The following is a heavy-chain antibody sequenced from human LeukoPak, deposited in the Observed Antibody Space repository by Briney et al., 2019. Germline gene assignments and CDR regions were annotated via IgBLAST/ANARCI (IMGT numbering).Heavy chain of an antibody. CDR1: GGSISPYY. V-gene: IGHV4-59*01. CDR2: IHHSGST. Sequence: PSETLSLTCIVSGGSISPYYWSWIRQPPGKGLEWIGYIHHSGSTNYNPSLKSRVTISVDTSKNQFSLKLYSVTAADTAVYYCARVTAMPGSYSYHMDVWGKGTTVSVSS. J-gene: IGHJ6*03. D-gene: IGHD5-18*01. CDR3: ARVTAMPGSYSYHMDV.